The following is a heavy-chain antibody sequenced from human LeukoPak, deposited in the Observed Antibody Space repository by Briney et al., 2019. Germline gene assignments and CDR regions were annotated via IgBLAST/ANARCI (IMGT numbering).Heavy chain of an antibody. CDR2: ISGSGGST. CDR1: GFTFSSYA. V-gene: IGHV3-23*01. J-gene: IGHJ4*02. CDR3: ASRDPCSGNNCYGIGY. D-gene: IGHD2-15*01. Sequence: RPGGSLRLSCAASGFTFSSYAMSWVRQAPGKGLEWVSAISGSGGSTYYADSVKGRFTISRDNSKNTLYLQMNSLRAEDTAVYYCASRDPCSGNNCYGIGYWGQGTLVTVSS.